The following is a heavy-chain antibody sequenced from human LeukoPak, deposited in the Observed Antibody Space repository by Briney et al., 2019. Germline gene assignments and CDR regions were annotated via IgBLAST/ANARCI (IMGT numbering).Heavy chain of an antibody. CDR3: ARTDRTSYGDCDY. V-gene: IGHV4-30-4*01. J-gene: IGHJ4*02. D-gene: IGHD4-17*01. Sequence: SETLSLACTVSGGSISSGDYYWSWIRQPPGKGLEWIGYIYYSGSTYYNPSLKSRVTMSVDTSKNQFSLKLSSVTAADTAVYYCARTDRTSYGDCDYWGQGTLVTVSS. CDR1: GGSISSGDYY. CDR2: IYYSGST.